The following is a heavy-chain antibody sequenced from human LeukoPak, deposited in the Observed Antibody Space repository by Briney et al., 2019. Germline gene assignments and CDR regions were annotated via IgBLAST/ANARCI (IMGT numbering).Heavy chain of an antibody. CDR3: ARSVVGAPDAFDI. V-gene: IGHV7-4-1*02. Sequence: ASVKVSCKASGYIFTNYAMNWVRQAPGQGLEWMGWINTNTGNPTYAQGFTGRFVFSLDTSVSTAYLQISSLKAEDTAVYYCARSVVGAPDAFDIWGQGTMATVSS. D-gene: IGHD1-26*01. J-gene: IGHJ3*02. CDR1: GYIFTNYA. CDR2: INTNTGNP.